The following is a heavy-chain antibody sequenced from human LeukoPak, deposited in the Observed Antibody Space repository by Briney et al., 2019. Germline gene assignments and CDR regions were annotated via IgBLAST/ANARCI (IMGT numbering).Heavy chain of an antibody. J-gene: IGHJ4*02. CDR1: GFTFDDYA. D-gene: IGHD2-8*01. CDR3: AKGDCTNGVCYLDY. CDR2: ISWNSGSI. V-gene: IGHV3-9*03. Sequence: PGGSLRLSCAASGFTFDDYAMHWARQAPGKGLEWVSGISWNSGSIGYADSVKGRFTISRDNAKNSLYLQMNSLRAEDMALYYCAKGDCTNGVCYLDYWGQGTLVTVSS.